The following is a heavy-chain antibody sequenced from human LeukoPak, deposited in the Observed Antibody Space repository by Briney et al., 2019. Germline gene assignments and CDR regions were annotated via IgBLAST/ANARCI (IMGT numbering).Heavy chain of an antibody. CDR2: ISYDGSNE. D-gene: IGHD6-19*01. J-gene: IGHJ4*02. CDR3: AKGPYYGSGYCES. Sequence: PGGSLRLSCGASGFTFSSYGMHWVRQAPGKGLEWVAVISYDGSNEYYADPVKGRFTISRDNSNNTLYLQMNSLRAEDTAVYHCAKGPYYGSGYCESWGLGTLVTVSS. V-gene: IGHV3-30*18. CDR1: GFTFSSYG.